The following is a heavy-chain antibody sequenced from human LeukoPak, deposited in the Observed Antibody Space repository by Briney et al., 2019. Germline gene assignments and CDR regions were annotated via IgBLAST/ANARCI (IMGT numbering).Heavy chain of an antibody. V-gene: IGHV3-11*03. Sequence: TGGSLRLSCEGSGFMLSVYYMRWFRLAPGKGLEWIGYIGPTGSYTTYADSVRGRFTFSRDNAKNLLFLQMTDLRTEDTAVYYCARKLGGAQCGGDCFFDHWGQGTRVAVSS. CDR1: GFMLSVYY. D-gene: IGHD2-21*02. CDR2: IGPTGSYT. CDR3: ARKLGGAQCGGDCFFDH. J-gene: IGHJ4*02.